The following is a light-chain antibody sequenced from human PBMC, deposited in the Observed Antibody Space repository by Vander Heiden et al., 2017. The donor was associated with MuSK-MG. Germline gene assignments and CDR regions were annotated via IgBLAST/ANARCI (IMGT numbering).Light chain of an antibody. V-gene: IGKV2-28*01. CDR1: QSLLHSDGYTY. J-gene: IGKJ2*01. CDR3: RDTLQTPYT. Sequence: DIVMTQSPLSLPVTPGEPASISCRSSQSLLHSDGYTYLNWYLQKPGQSPQLLIYLVSNRASGVPNRFSGSGSGTDFTLKISRVEAEDVGVYYCRDTLQTPYTFGQGTKLEIK. CDR2: LVS.